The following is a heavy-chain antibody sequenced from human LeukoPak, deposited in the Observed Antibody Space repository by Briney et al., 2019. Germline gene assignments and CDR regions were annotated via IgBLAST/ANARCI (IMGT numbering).Heavy chain of an antibody. CDR3: GRGYYDRDSHRAFDI. D-gene: IGHD3-22*01. J-gene: IGHJ3*02. CDR2: INHSGRT. Sequence: SETLSLTCAVYGGSFSGYYWGWIRQAPGKGREGIGEINHSGRTNYNPSLQSRGIISIDTSKNQFSLHLNSVTAADTAVYYCGRGYYDRDSHRAFDIWGRGTLVTVSS. CDR1: GGSFSGYY. V-gene: IGHV4-34*01.